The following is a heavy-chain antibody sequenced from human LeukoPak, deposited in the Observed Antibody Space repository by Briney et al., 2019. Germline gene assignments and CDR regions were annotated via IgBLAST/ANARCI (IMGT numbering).Heavy chain of an antibody. CDR1: GGSISSGGYY. V-gene: IGHV4-30-2*01. J-gene: IGHJ3*02. D-gene: IGHD3-9*01. Sequence: SQTLSLTCTVSGGSISSGGYYWSWIRQPPGKGLEWIGYIYHSGSTNYNPSLKSRVTISVDKSKNQFSLKLSSVTAADTAVYYCARRPYDILTGYPLGAFDIWGQGTMVTVSS. CDR3: ARRPYDILTGYPLGAFDI. CDR2: IYHSGST.